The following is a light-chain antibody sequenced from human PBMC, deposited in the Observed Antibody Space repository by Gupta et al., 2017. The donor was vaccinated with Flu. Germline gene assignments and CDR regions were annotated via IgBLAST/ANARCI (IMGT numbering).Light chain of an antibody. CDR1: SPNIGSNA. J-gene: IGLJ2*01. CDR3: SAWDDSLNGHLV. CDR2: CND. Sequence: QSVLTQPPSASGPPGQRVTISCSGSSPNIGSNAVNWYQQLPGTAPKLLIFCNDQRPSGVPDRFSCSKSGTSASLAISGLQSEDEADYYCSAWDDSLNGHLVFGGGTKLTVL. V-gene: IGLV1-44*01.